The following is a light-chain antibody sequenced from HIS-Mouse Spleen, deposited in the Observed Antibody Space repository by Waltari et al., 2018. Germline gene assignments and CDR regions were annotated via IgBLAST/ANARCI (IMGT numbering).Light chain of an antibody. V-gene: IGLV2-14*01. CDR3: SSYTSSSTPYV. J-gene: IGLJ1*01. Sequence: QSALTQPASVSGSPGQSITISCTGTSSDVGGYNYVSWYQQHPGKAPKLMIYEVSNRPSGVSNRCSGSKAGNTASLTSSGLQAEDEADYYCSSYTSSSTPYVFGTGTKVTVL. CDR1: SSDVGGYNY. CDR2: EVS.